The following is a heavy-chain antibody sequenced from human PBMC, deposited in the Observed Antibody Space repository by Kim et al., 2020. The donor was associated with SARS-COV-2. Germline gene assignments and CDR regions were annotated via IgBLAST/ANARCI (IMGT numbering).Heavy chain of an antibody. Sequence: GGSLRLSCAASGFTFSSYEMNWVRQAPGKGLEWVSYISSSGSTIYYADSVKGRFTISRDNAKNSLYLQMNSLRAEDTAVYYCASFPLPAASDYYYGMDVWGQGTTVTVSS. CDR3: ASFPLPAASDYYYGMDV. CDR1: GFTFSSYE. J-gene: IGHJ6*02. D-gene: IGHD2-2*01. V-gene: IGHV3-48*03. CDR2: ISSSGSTI.